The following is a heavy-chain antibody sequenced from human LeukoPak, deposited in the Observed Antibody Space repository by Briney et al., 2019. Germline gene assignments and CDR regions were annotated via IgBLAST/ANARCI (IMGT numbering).Heavy chain of an antibody. J-gene: IGHJ4*02. CDR2: ISSNGGST. D-gene: IGHD3-10*01. V-gene: IGHV3-64*01. Sequence: GGSLRLSCAASGFTFSSYAMHWVRQAPGKGLEYVSAISSNGGSTYYANSVKGRFTISRDNSKNTLYLQMGSLRAEDMAVYYCARAARGIDYWGQGTLVTVSS. CDR1: GFTFSSYA. CDR3: ARAARGIDY.